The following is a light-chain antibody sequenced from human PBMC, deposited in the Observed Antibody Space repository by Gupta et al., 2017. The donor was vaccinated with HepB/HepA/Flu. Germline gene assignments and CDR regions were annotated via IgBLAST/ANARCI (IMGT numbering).Light chain of an antibody. V-gene: IGLV2-14*03. CDR1: SRDIGGYNY. CDR3: SSYTNTGAYVV. CDR2: DVS. Sequence: QSALTQPASVSGSPGQSITISCTGTSRDIGGYNYVSWYQQHPGKAPKLLISDVSNRPSGISSRFSGSKSGNTASLTISGLRAEDEADYYCSSYTNTGAYVVFGGGTKLTVI. J-gene: IGLJ2*01.